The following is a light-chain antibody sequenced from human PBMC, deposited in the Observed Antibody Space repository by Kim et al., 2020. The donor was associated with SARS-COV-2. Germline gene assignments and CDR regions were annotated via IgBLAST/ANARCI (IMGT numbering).Light chain of an antibody. V-gene: IGLV3-9*01. J-gene: IGLJ1*01. CDR2: RDS. CDR3: QVWDTDSSTYV. CDR1: HIASKN. Sequence: ALAHRTRITCGGNHIASKNVHWYQQKPGQARVMVIYRDSDRPSVIPARFSGSNSGNTSTLTISRAQAGDEADYYCQVWDTDSSTYVFGTGTKVTVL.